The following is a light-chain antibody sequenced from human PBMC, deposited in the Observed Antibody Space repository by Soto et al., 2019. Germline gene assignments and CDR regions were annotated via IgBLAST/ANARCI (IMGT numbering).Light chain of an antibody. CDR1: SSDGGAYKD. Sequence: QSVLTQPPSASGSPGQSVTISCTGTSSDGGAYKDVSWYQPHQGTASKLMIYEVSKRPSGVPALFSGSKSGNTASLNVSGLQAEDEHDDSYSSHAGSNNYVFGTGTKLTVL. CDR2: EVS. J-gene: IGLJ1*01. CDR3: SSHAGSNNYV. V-gene: IGLV2-8*01.